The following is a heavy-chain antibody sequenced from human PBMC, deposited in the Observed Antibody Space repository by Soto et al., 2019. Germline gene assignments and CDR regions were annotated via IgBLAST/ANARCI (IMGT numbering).Heavy chain of an antibody. CDR3: ARGPTVTTYGDYYYYMDV. V-gene: IGHV4-34*01. CDR1: GGSFSGYY. J-gene: IGHJ6*03. Sequence: SETLSLTCAVYGGSFSGYYWSWIRQPPGKGLEWIGEINNSGSTNYDPYLKSRVTISVDTSKNQFSLKLSSVTAGETAVYYCARGPTVTTYGDYYYYMDVWGKGTTVTVSS. CDR2: INNSGST. D-gene: IGHD4-17*01.